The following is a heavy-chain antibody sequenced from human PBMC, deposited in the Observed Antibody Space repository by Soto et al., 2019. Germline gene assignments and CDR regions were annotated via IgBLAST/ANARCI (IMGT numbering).Heavy chain of an antibody. CDR1: GFTFSSYG. Sequence: QVQLVESGGGVVQPGRSLRLSCAASGFTFSSYGMHWVRQAPGKGLEWVPVISYDGSNKYYADSVKGRFTISRDNSKNTLYLQMNSLRAEDTAVYYCAKDLVEYYYDSSGYWRYGMDVWGQGTTVTVSS. V-gene: IGHV3-30*18. D-gene: IGHD3-22*01. CDR2: ISYDGSNK. J-gene: IGHJ6*02. CDR3: AKDLVEYYYDSSGYWRYGMDV.